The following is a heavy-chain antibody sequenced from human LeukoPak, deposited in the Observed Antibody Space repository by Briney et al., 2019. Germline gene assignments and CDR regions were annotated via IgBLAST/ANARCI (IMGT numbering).Heavy chain of an antibody. Sequence: TGGSLRLSCAASGFTFDDYGMSWVRQAPGKGLEWVAGINWKGVSIAYADSVRGRFTISRDNAKNSIFLEMNGLTGEDTAFYYCARGTDIAYYDFWSGSQEVGFDYWGQGTLVTVSS. CDR1: GFTFDDYG. CDR3: ARGTDIAYYDFWSGSQEVGFDY. D-gene: IGHD3-3*01. CDR2: INWKGVSI. V-gene: IGHV3-20*04. J-gene: IGHJ4*02.